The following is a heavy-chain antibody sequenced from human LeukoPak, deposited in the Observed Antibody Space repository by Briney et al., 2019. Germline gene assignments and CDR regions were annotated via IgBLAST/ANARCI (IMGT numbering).Heavy chain of an antibody. V-gene: IGHV1-2*06. CDR2: INPNSGGT. CDR1: GYTFTGYY. J-gene: IGHJ6*02. Sequence: ASVKVSCKASGYTFTGYYMHWVRQAPGQGLEWMGRINPNSGGTNYAQKFQGRVTMTRDTSIGTAYMELSRLRSDDTAVYYCAREQYSSSEYGMDVWGQGTTVTVSS. CDR3: AREQYSSSEYGMDV. D-gene: IGHD6-6*01.